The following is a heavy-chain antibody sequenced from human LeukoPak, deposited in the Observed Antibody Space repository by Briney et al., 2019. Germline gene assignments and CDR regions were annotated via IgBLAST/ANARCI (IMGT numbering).Heavy chain of an antibody. Sequence: SETLSLTCTVSGGSISSSSYYWGWIRQPPGKGLEWIGSIYYSGSTYYNPSLKSRVTISVDTSKNQFSLKLSSVTAADTAVYYCARISVLAARPFDYWAREPWSPSPQ. CDR2: IYYSGST. J-gene: IGHJ4*02. CDR1: GGSISSSSYY. D-gene: IGHD6-6*01. CDR3: ARISVLAARPFDY. V-gene: IGHV4-39*01.